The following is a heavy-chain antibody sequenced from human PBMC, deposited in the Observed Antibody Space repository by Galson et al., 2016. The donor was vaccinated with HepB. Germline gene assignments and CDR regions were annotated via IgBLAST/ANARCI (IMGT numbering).Heavy chain of an antibody. V-gene: IGHV3-64D*06. CDR3: VKDFDYVWGSFCFQTKYYFDY. CDR2: ISSNGGTT. J-gene: IGHJ4*02. CDR1: GFTFSRSA. D-gene: IGHD3-16*01. Sequence: SLRLSCAASGFTFSRSALHWVRQAPGKGLEYVSAISSNGGTTYNADSVKGRFTISRDNFKNTLYLQMSSLSAEDTAVYYCVKDFDYVWGSFCFQTKYYFDYWGQGTLVTVSS.